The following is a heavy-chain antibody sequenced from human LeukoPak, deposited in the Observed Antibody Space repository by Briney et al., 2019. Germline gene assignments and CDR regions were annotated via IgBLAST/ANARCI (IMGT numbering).Heavy chain of an antibody. V-gene: IGHV4-39*07. D-gene: IGHD4-23*01. Sequence: TASETLSLTCTISGDYIGRINYYWGWIRQPPGKGLEWIVSMSYSGHTYYNPSLKSRVTTSIDTSKNQFSLKLSSVTAADTAVYYCARRRLYGGNSNPIDYWGQGTLVTVSS. J-gene: IGHJ4*02. CDR1: GDYIGRINYY. CDR2: MSYSGHT. CDR3: ARRRLYGGNSNPIDY.